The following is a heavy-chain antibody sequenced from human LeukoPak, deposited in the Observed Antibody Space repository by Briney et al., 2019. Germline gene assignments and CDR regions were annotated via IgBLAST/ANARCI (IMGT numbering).Heavy chain of an antibody. CDR3: ARESRYYDSSGYYDY. D-gene: IGHD3-22*01. V-gene: IGHV3-30-3*01. CDR2: ISYDGSNK. Sequence: PGGSLRLSCAASGFTFRSYAMHWVREAPGKGLEWVAVISYDGSNKYYADSVKGRFTISRDNSKNTLYLQMNSLRAEDTAVYYCARESRYYDSSGYYDYWGQGTLVTVSS. J-gene: IGHJ4*02. CDR1: GFTFRSYA.